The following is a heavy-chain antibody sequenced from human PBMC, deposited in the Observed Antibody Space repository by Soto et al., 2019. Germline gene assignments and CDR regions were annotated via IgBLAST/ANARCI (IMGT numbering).Heavy chain of an antibody. CDR2: INPNSGGT. CDR1: GYTFTSYY. D-gene: IGHD6-13*01. Sequence: ASVKVSCKASGYTFTSYYMHWVRQAPGQGLEWMGWINPNSGGTNYAQKFQGRVTMTRDTSISTAYMELSRLRSDDTAVDYCARGRIAAAGTRNWFDPWGQGTLVTVSS. V-gene: IGHV1-2*02. CDR3: ARGRIAAAGTRNWFDP. J-gene: IGHJ5*02.